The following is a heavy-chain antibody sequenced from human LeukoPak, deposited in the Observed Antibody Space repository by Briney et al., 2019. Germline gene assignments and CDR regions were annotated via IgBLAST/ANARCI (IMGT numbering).Heavy chain of an antibody. J-gene: IGHJ6*02. CDR3: ARDSDYDFWSGYTDGYYYGMDV. V-gene: IGHV4-31*03. Sequence: PSETLSLTCTVSGGSISSGGYYWSWIRPHPGKGLEWIGYIYYSGSTYYNPSLKSRVTMSVDTSKNQFSLKLSSVTAADTAVYYCARDSDYDFWSGYTDGYYYGMDVWGQGTTVTVSS. CDR2: IYYSGST. CDR1: GGSISSGGYY. D-gene: IGHD3-3*01.